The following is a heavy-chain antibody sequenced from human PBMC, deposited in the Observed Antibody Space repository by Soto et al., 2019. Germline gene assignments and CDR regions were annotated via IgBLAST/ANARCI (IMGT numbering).Heavy chain of an antibody. CDR1: GGSISSGGYY. V-gene: IGHV4-31*03. J-gene: IGHJ5*02. CDR2: IYYSGST. CDR3: ARTSGGKFWSGYYRDNWFDP. Sequence: SETLSLTCTVSGGSISSGGYYWSWIRQHPGKGLEWIGYIYYSGSTYYNPSLKSRVTISVDTSKNQFSLKLSSVTAADTAVYYCARTSGGKFWSGYYRDNWFDPWGQGTLVTVSS. D-gene: IGHD3-3*01.